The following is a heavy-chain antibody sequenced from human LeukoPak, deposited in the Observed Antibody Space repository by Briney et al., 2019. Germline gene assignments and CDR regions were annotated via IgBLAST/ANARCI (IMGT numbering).Heavy chain of an antibody. CDR3: ARDQGGAIFRDPVVY. D-gene: IGHD3-10*01. V-gene: IGHV3-11*01. J-gene: IGHJ4*02. Sequence: GGSLRLSCAASGFTFSDYYMSWIRQAPGKGLEWVSYISSSGSTIYYADSVKGRFTISRDNAKNSLYLQMNSMRAEDTAVYYCARDQGGAIFRDPVVYWGQGTLVTVSS. CDR2: ISSSGSTI. CDR1: GFTFSDYY.